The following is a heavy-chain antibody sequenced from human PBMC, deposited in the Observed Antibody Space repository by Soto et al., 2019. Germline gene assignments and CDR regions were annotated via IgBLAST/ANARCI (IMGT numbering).Heavy chain of an antibody. CDR3: ATESGSTYGYFDH. V-gene: IGHV4-30-4*01. Sequence: SETLSLTCTVSGGSVTSDEDDRTWIRQSPGKGLEWIGYISNSGSTGYNPSLKTRLSMSVDRSKNQFTLRLTSVTAADTAVYFCATESGSTYGYFDHWGQGTQVTVSS. D-gene: IGHD5-18*01. J-gene: IGHJ4*02. CDR1: GGSVTSDEDD. CDR2: ISNSGST.